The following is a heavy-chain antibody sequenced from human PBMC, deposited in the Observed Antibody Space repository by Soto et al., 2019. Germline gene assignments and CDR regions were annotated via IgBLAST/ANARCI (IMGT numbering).Heavy chain of an antibody. CDR1: GGSFSSYA. CDR2: IIPLLDTT. D-gene: IGHD5-18*01. CDR3: ARDPRYSYGDPPHRGMDV. V-gene: IGHV1-69*10. Sequence: SVKVSCKVSGGSFSSYAFNWVRQAPGQGLEWMGGIIPLLDTTNYAQNLQDRVTITADKSTYTVYMELSSLRSEDTALYYCARDPRYSYGDPPHRGMDVWGQGTTVTVSS. J-gene: IGHJ6*02.